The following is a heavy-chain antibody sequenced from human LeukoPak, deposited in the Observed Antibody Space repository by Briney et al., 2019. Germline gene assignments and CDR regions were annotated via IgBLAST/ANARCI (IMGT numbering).Heavy chain of an antibody. Sequence: GGSLRLSCAASGFTFTNYAMSWVRQAPGKGLEWVSTIGSGGSTYYADSVKGRFTISRDNSKNTLYLQMNSLRAEDTAIYYCAKLGLKLGGDYWGQGALVTVSS. CDR3: AKLGLKLGGDY. CDR1: GFTFTNYA. D-gene: IGHD3-16*01. J-gene: IGHJ4*02. CDR2: IGSGGST. V-gene: IGHV3-23*01.